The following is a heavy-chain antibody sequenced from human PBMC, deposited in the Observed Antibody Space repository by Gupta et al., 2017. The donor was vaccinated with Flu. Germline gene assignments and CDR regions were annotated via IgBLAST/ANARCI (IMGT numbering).Heavy chain of an antibody. V-gene: IGHV1-3*01. D-gene: IGHD6-6*01. Sequence: QVQLVQSGAEVKKPGAPVKISCEASGYIFTDYAIHWVRQAPGRRLEWMGWINAGNGNTKYSQKFQGRVTITRDASASTAYMDLSSLMSEDTAVYHCARGRWVATRADYYLDVWAEGTTVTVSS. CDR2: INAGNGNT. CDR3: ARGRWVATRADYYLDV. CDR1: GYIFTDYA. J-gene: IGHJ6*03.